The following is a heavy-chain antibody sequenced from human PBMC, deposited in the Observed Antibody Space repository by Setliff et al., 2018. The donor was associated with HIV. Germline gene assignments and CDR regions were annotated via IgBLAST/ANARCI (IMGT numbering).Heavy chain of an antibody. CDR3: ARTDSSGYYYGGVY. CDR1: RFTFDDYA. CDR2: INWNGGST. J-gene: IGHJ4*02. Sequence: PGGSLRLSCAASRFTFDDYAMHWVRQAPGKGLEWVSGINWNGGSTGYADSVKGRFTISRDNAKNSLYLQMNSLRAEDTALYYCARTDSSGYYYGGVYWGQGTLVTVSS. V-gene: IGHV3-20*04. D-gene: IGHD3-22*01.